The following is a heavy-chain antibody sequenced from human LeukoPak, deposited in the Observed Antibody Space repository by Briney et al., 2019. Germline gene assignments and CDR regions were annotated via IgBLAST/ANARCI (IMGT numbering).Heavy chain of an antibody. Sequence: GGSLRLTCAASGFTFNTYWMSWVRQAPGKGLEWVANIKQDGSEKYYVDSVKGRFTISRDNAKNSLYLQMNSLRAEDTAVYYCARDNMRDGGIAAAGTDYWGQGTLVTVSS. D-gene: IGHD6-13*01. CDR2: IKQDGSEK. J-gene: IGHJ4*02. V-gene: IGHV3-7*01. CDR3: ARDNMRDGGIAAAGTDY. CDR1: GFTFNTYW.